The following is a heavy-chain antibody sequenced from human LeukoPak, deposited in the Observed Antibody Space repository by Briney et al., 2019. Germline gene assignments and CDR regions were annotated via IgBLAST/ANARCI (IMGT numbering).Heavy chain of an antibody. D-gene: IGHD1-26*01. CDR2: INHSGST. J-gene: IGHJ4*02. Sequence: SETLSLTCAVYGGSFSGYYWSWIRQPPGKGLEWIGEINHSGSTNYNPSLKSRVTISVDTSKNQFSLKLSSVTAADTAVYYCARTIDYSGSYPFDYWGQGTLVTVSS. V-gene: IGHV4-34*01. CDR3: ARTIDYSGSYPFDY. CDR1: GGSFSGYY.